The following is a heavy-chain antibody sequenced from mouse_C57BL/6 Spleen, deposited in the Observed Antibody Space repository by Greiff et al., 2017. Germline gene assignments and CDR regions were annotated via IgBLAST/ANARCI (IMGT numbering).Heavy chain of an antibody. CDR1: GFTFSSYG. V-gene: IGHV5-6*01. CDR3: ARFYSNYDFDY. CDR2: ISSGGSYT. D-gene: IGHD2-5*01. J-gene: IGHJ2*01. Sequence: EVKLMESGGDLVKPGGSLKLSCAASGFTFSSYGLSWVRQTPDTRLEWVATISSGGSYTYYPDSVKGRFTISRDNAKNTLYLQMSSLKSEDTAMYYCARFYSNYDFDYWGQGTTRTVSS.